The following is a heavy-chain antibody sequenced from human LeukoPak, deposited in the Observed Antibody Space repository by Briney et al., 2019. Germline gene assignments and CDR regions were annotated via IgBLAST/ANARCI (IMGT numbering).Heavy chain of an antibody. Sequence: GGSLRLSCAASGFTFSDHHMDWVRQAPGEGLEWVARIRNKANRYTTEYAASVKGRFTISRDDSENSLYLQMDSLKTEDTAVYYCAKYAPPTTVVTRFFDYWGQGTLVTVSS. CDR1: GFTFSDHH. D-gene: IGHD4-23*01. V-gene: IGHV3-72*01. J-gene: IGHJ4*02. CDR2: IRNKANRYTT. CDR3: AKYAPPTTVVTRFFDY.